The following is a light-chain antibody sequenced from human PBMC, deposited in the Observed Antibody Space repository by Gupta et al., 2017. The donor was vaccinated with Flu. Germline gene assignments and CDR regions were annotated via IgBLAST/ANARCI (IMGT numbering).Light chain of an antibody. Sequence: QSVLTQPPSVSGAPGQRVTISCTGSSSNIGAGYDVHWYQQRPGTAPKLLIYGNSNRPSGVPDRFSGSKSGTSASLAITGLQAEDEADYYCQSYDSSLSVLVVFGGGTKLTVL. V-gene: IGLV1-40*01. J-gene: IGLJ2*01. CDR1: SSNIGAGYD. CDR3: QSYDSSLSVLVV. CDR2: GNS.